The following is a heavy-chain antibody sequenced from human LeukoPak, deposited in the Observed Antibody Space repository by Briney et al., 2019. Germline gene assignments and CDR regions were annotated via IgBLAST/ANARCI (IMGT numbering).Heavy chain of an antibody. CDR3: TRDLKAGNRGY. Sequence: GGSLRLSCTTSGFTFGDYAVSWFRQAPGKGLEWVGFIGGTIYGGTTQYAASVKGRFTISRDDSKSIAYLQMNSLKTEDTAVYYCTRDLKAGNRGYWGQGTLVTVSS. V-gene: IGHV3-49*03. J-gene: IGHJ4*02. D-gene: IGHD6-19*01. CDR1: GFTFGDYA. CDR2: IGGTIYGGTT.